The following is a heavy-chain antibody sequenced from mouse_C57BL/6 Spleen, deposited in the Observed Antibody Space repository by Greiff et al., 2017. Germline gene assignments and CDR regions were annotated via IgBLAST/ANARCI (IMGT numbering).Heavy chain of an antibody. CDR3: ARGNYYGSSYGY. CDR2: IYPGDGAT. J-gene: IGHJ2*01. Sequence: VKVVESGPELVKPGASVKISCKASGYAFSSSWMNWVKQRPGKGLEWIGRIYPGDGATNYNGKFKGKATLTADTSSSTAYMQRSSLTSEDSAVYFCARGNYYGSSYGYWGQGTTLTVSS. D-gene: IGHD1-1*01. CDR1: GYAFSSSW. V-gene: IGHV1-82*01.